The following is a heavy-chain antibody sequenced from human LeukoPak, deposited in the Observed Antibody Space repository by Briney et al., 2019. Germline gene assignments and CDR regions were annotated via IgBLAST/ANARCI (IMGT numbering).Heavy chain of an antibody. D-gene: IGHD2/OR15-2a*01. CDR2: ISDIESI. CDR3: AGHHPRNTVDF. V-gene: IGHV4-59*08. Sequence: SEALSLTCTVSGGSISSYYWSWIRQPPGKGLEWIAYISDIESINYNPSLKSRVTISLDTSKNQFSLKLSSVTAADTAVYYCAGHHPRNTVDFWGQGTLVTVSS. CDR1: GGSISSYY. J-gene: IGHJ4*02.